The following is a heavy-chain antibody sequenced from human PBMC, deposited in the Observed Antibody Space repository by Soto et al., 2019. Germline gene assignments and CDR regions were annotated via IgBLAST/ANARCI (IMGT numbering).Heavy chain of an antibody. CDR2: ISYDGSNK. Sequence: QVQLVESGGGVVQPGRSLRLSCAASGFTFSSYGMHWVRQAPGKGLEWVAVISYDGSNKYYADSVKGRFTISRDNSKNTLYLQMNSLRAEDTAVYYCAKVEVEQWLVWCQGTLVTVSS. J-gene: IGHJ4*02. CDR1: GFTFSSYG. V-gene: IGHV3-30*18. CDR3: AKVEVEQWLV. D-gene: IGHD6-19*01.